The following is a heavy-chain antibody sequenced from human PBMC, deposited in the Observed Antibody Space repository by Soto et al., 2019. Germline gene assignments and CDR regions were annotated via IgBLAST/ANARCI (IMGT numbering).Heavy chain of an antibody. CDR2: INSDGSST. V-gene: IGHV3-74*01. CDR1: GFTFSSYW. Sequence: GGSLRLSCAASGFTFSSYWMHWVRQAPGKGLVWVSRINSDGSSTSYADSVKGRFTISRDNAKNTLYLQMNSLRAEDRALYYCARAPAGSSGGLYYYYGMDVWGQGTTVTVSS. J-gene: IGHJ6*02. CDR3: ARAPAGSSGGLYYYYGMDV. D-gene: IGHD2-15*01.